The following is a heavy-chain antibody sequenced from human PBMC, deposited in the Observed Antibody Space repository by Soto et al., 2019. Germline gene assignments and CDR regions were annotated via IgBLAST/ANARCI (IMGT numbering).Heavy chain of an antibody. V-gene: IGHV4-59*01. D-gene: IGHD6-13*01. CDR3: ARDWVAAAGTNWFDP. J-gene: IGHJ5*02. CDR2: IYYSGST. Sequence: SETLSLTCTVSGGSISSYYWSWIRQPPGKGLEWIGYIYYSGSTNYNPSLKSRVTISVDTSKNQFSLKLSSVTAADTAAYYCARDWVAAAGTNWFDPWGQGTLVTVSS. CDR1: GGSISSYY.